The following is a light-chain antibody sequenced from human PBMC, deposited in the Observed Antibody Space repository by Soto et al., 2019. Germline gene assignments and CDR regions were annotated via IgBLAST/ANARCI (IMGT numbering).Light chain of an antibody. J-gene: IGKJ4*01. CDR1: QTVSMS. V-gene: IGKV1-39*01. CDR2: GAS. CDR3: QQTYIMPLT. Sequence: DIQMTQSPSSLSASVGDRVTITCRASQTVSMSLNWYQQKPGKAPNLLIYGASSLQSGVPARFSGSGSGTDFTLTINSLLPDDFASYYCQQTYIMPLTFGGGTKVEIK.